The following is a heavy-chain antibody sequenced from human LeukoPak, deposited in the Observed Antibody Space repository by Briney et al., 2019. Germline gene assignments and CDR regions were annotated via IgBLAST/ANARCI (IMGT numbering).Heavy chain of an antibody. V-gene: IGHV4-39*02. D-gene: IGHD6-25*01. J-gene: IGHJ4*02. CDR3: ARRLGSAWYFDY. CDR1: GGSISSRSYY. CDR2: IYYSGST. Sequence: KPSETLSLTCTVSGGSISSRSYYWGWIRQPPGKGLEWIGSIYYSGSTYYSPSLKSRVSISVDTSKNHFSLKLSSVTAADTAVFYCARRLGSAWYFDYWGQGTLVTVSS.